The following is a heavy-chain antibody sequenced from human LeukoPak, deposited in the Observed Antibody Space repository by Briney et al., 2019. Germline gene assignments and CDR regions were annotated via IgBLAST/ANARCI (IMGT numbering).Heavy chain of an antibody. CDR2: ISSSSSYI. V-gene: IGHV3-21*01. J-gene: IGHJ4*02. CDR3: ACYNFVGRTFDC. CDR1: GFTFSTYS. D-gene: IGHD5-24*01. Sequence: GGSLRLSCAASGFTFSTYSMNWVRQAPGKGLEWVSYISSSSSYIYYADSVKGRFTISRDYAKNSLYLQMNSLRAEDTAVYYCACYNFVGRTFDCWGQGTLVTVSS.